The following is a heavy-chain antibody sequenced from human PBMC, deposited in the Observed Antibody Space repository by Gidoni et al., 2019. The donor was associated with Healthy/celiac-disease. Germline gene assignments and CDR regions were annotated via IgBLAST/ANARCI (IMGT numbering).Heavy chain of an antibody. CDR1: GFTFSSYA. CDR2: IGGGVSSR. V-gene: IGHV3-23*01. CDR3: AKGRGGYKNYYYCGMDV. D-gene: IGHD3-22*01. Sequence: VQPLESGGGVVQRGGSPRLLCAASGFTFSSYATSWVLRAPGKGLGGFSAIGGGVSSRCSAASVKDRFTISRDNSKNRLYLQMHSLRAGDTAVYYCAKGRGGYKNYYYCGMDVWGQGTTVTVSS. J-gene: IGHJ6*02.